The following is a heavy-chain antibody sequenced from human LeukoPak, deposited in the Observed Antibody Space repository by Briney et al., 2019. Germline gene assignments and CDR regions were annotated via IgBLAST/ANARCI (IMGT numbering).Heavy chain of an antibody. J-gene: IGHJ4*02. CDR3: ARHSGWYVFDY. Sequence: AASVKVSCKASGGTFSSYAISCVRQAPGQGLEWMGGIIPIFGTANYAQKFQGRVTITADESTSTAYMELSSLRSEDTAVYYCARHSGWYVFDYWGQGTLVTVSS. D-gene: IGHD6-19*01. CDR1: GGTFSSYA. V-gene: IGHV1-69*01. CDR2: IIPIFGTA.